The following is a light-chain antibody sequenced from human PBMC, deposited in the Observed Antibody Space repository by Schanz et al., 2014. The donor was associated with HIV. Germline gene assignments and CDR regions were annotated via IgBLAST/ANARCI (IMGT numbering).Light chain of an antibody. CDR2: AAS. CDR1: QSVYSSY. V-gene: IGKV3-20*01. CDR3: QQYGSSPRT. J-gene: IGKJ4*01. Sequence: EIVLTQSPVTLSLSPGERATLSCRASQSVYSSYLAWYQQKPGQAPRLLMYAASSRATGIPDRFSGSGSGXXFTLTISRLEPEDFAVYYCQQYGSSPRTFGGGTKVEIK.